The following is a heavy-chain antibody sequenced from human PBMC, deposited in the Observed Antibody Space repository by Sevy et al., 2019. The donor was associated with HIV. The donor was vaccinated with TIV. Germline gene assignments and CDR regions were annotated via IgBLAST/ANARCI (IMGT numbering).Heavy chain of an antibody. CDR3: ARGDGFSYGPLHS. D-gene: IGHD5-18*01. CDR1: GCSMRSYY. Sequence: SETLSLTCTVSGCSMRSYYWSWVRQPPGKGLEWIGYISYSGTTSYNPSLKSRVIISVDTSKNQFSLKLSSVTAADTAIYYCARGDGFSYGPLHSWGQGTLVTVSS. J-gene: IGHJ4*02. V-gene: IGHV4-59*01. CDR2: ISYSGTT.